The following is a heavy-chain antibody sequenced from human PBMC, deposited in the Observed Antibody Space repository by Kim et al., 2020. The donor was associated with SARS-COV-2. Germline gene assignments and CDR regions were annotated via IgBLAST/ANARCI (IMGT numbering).Heavy chain of an antibody. Sequence: GGSLRLSCAASGFTFSSYGMHWVRQAPGKGLEWVAVISYDGSNKYYADSVKGRFTISRDNSKNTLYLQMNSLRAEDTAVYYCARDRSPDLGLWFGENLRDAFDIWGQGTMVTVSS. J-gene: IGHJ3*02. CDR1: GFTFSSYG. V-gene: IGHV3-33*05. CDR2: ISYDGSNK. D-gene: IGHD3-10*01. CDR3: ARDRSPDLGLWFGENLRDAFDI.